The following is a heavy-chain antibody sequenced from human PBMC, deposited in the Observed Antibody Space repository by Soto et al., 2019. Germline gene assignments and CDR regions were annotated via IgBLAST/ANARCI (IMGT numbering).Heavy chain of an antibody. CDR1: GCTVSSLH. J-gene: IGHJ6*02. Sequence: EGSLRLSCTASGCTVSSLHMTGVRQAPGRGLEWVAYITSSSDTIYYSDSVKGRFTISRDNGKNSLFLQMNSLRDEDTAVYYCARVVVVIPPGYYYAMDVWGQGT. D-gene: IGHD3-22*01. V-gene: IGHV3-48*02. CDR3: ARVVVVIPPGYYYAMDV. CDR2: ITSSSDTI.